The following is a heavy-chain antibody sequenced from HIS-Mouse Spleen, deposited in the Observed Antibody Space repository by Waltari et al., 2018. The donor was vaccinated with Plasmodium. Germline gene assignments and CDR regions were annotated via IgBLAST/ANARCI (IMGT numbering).Heavy chain of an antibody. D-gene: IGHD7-27*01. V-gene: IGHV1-69*04. CDR2: ITPTLGIA. CDR1: GGTFSSYA. Sequence: QVQLVQSGAEVKKPGSSVKVSCKASGGTFSSYAISWVRQAPGQGLEWMGRITPTLGIATYAQKCQGRGTITADKSTSTAYMELSSLRSEDTAVYYCARVGATGEAFTLDYWGQGTLVTVSS. CDR3: ARVGATGEAFTLDY. J-gene: IGHJ4*02.